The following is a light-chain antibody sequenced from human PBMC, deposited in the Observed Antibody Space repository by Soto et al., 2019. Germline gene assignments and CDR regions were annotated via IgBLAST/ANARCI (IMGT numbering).Light chain of an antibody. CDR2: GAS. CDR3: QQYGSAHLT. V-gene: IGKV3-20*01. Sequence: ESVLTQSPGTLSLSPGERATLSCRASQSVSSSYLAWYQQKPGQAPRLLIYGASSRATGIPDRFSGSGSGTDFTLTISRLEPEDFAVYYCQQYGSAHLTFGGGTKVEIK. J-gene: IGKJ4*01. CDR1: QSVSSSY.